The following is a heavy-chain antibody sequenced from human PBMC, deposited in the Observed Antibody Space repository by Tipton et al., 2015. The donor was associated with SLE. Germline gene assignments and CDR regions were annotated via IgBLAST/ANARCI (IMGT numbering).Heavy chain of an antibody. CDR1: GYTFTDYS. D-gene: IGHD1-26*01. Sequence: QVQLVQSGAEVKKPGASVKVSCKASGYTFTDYSFFWVRQAPGQGLEWLAWSNPSTGNTNSAHKIQDRVTLTTDTFTTTAYLELTNLKSDDTAVYYCARGKWAPDYWGQGTLVTVSS. CDR2: SNPSTGNT. CDR3: ARGKWAPDY. J-gene: IGHJ4*02. V-gene: IGHV1-18*01.